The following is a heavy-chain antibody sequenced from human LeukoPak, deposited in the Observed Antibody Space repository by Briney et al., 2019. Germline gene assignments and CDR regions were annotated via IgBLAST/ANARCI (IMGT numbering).Heavy chain of an antibody. J-gene: IGHJ4*02. V-gene: IGHV3-7*01. D-gene: IGHD6-19*01. CDR3: ARDPCIAVAGTGY. CDR2: IKQDGSEK. CDR1: GFTFSSYW. Sequence: RPGGSLRLSCAASGFTFSSYWMSWVRQAPGKGLEWVANIKQDGSEKYYVDSVKGRFTISRDNAKNSLYLQINSLRAEDTAVYYCARDPCIAVAGTGYWGQGTLVTVSS.